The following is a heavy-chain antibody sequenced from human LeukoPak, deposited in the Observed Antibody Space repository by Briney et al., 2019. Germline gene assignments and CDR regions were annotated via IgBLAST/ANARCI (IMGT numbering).Heavy chain of an antibody. D-gene: IGHD3-22*01. Sequence: GGSLRLSCAASGFGFGQYEMNWVRQAPGKGLEWIAYISVRAGTIYYGDSAEGRFTISRDDAKNSLYLHMNGLRVEDTAIYYCAKDFPHYYEVPHGMDVWGQGTTVTV. CDR1: GFGFGQYE. CDR3: AKDFPHYYEVPHGMDV. V-gene: IGHV3-48*03. J-gene: IGHJ6*02. CDR2: ISVRAGTI.